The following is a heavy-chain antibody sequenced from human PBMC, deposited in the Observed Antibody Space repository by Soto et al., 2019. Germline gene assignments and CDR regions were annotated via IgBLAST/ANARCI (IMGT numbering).Heavy chain of an antibody. D-gene: IGHD6-13*01. CDR3: VASLAASGLNWLDP. Sequence: SETLSLTCTVSGGSVSSGSYYWSWIRQPPGEGLEWIGYIYYSGSTNYNPSLKSRVTMSVDASKNQFSLRLTSMTAADTAVYYCVASLAASGLNWLDPWGRGTLVTVSS. CDR2: IYYSGST. V-gene: IGHV4-61*01. CDR1: GGSVSSGSYY. J-gene: IGHJ5*02.